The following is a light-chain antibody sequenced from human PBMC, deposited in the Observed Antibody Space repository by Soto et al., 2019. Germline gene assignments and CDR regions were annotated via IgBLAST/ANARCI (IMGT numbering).Light chain of an antibody. Sequence: DIVLTQSPATLSLSPWERATLSCRASQSVSRDFAWYQQKPGQAPRLLIYDASIRATGIPARFSGSGSGTDFTLTINSLQPEDFAVYYCQHRHNFGPGTKVDF. CDR1: QSVSRD. J-gene: IGKJ3*01. V-gene: IGKV3-11*01. CDR2: DAS. CDR3: QHRHN.